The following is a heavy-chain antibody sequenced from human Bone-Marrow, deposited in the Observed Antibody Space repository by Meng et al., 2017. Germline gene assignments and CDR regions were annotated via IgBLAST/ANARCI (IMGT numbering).Heavy chain of an antibody. D-gene: IGHD3-10*01. Sequence: VPLPQWGAGLLKPSETLSLTCAGYGGSFSGYYWSWIRQSPGKGLEWIGEINHSGSTNYNPSLKSRVTISVDTSKNQFSLKLSSVTAADTAVYYCARAYYGSGSYYQNWGQGTLVTVSS. J-gene: IGHJ4*02. CDR3: ARAYYGSGSYYQN. V-gene: IGHV4-34*01. CDR2: INHSGST. CDR1: GGSFSGYY.